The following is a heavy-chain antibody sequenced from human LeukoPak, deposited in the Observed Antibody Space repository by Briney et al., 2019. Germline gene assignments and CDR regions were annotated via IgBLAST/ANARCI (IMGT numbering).Heavy chain of an antibody. CDR3: ARGPNTHYYGSGSYVY. V-gene: IGHV4-34*01. J-gene: IGHJ4*02. D-gene: IGHD3-10*01. Sequence: SETLSLTCAVYSGSFSGYYWCWIRQPPGKGLEWIGEINHSGSTNYNPSLKSRVTISVDTSKNQFSLKLSSVTAADTAVYYCARGPNTHYYGSGSYVYWGQGTLVTASS. CDR1: SGSFSGYY. CDR2: INHSGST.